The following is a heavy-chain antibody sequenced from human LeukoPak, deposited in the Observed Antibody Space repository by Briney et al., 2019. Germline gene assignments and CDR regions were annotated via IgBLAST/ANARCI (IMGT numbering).Heavy chain of an antibody. J-gene: IGHJ6*02. V-gene: IGHV4-34*01. CDR2: INHSGST. D-gene: IGHD3-22*01. CDR1: GGSFSTYY. CDR3: ARGPRKVFSESYYEYYYGMDV. Sequence: PSETLSLTCAVYGGSFSTYYWSWIRQPPGKGLEWMGEINHSGSTNYNPSLESRVTISVDTSKNQLSLKLSSVTAADTAVYYCARGPRKVFSESYYEYYYGMDVWGQGTTVTVSS.